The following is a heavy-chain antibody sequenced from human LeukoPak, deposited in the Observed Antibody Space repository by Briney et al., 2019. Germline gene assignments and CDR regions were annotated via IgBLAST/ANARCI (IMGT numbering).Heavy chain of an antibody. Sequence: ASVKVSCKASGGTFSSYAISWVRQAPGQGLEWMGGIIPIFGTANYAQKFQGRVTITTDESTSTAYMELSSLRSEDTAVYYCASPREGTGGYSYGYFYAFDIWGQGTMVTVSS. J-gene: IGHJ3*02. CDR2: IIPIFGTA. D-gene: IGHD5-18*01. CDR3: ASPREGTGGYSYGYFYAFDI. V-gene: IGHV1-69*05. CDR1: GGTFSSYA.